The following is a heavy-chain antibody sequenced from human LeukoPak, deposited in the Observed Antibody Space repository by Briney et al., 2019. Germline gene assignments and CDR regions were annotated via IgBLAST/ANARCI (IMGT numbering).Heavy chain of an antibody. D-gene: IGHD3-10*01. Sequence: PRGSLRLSCAVSGYTVIDNYMTWVRQAPGKGLEWVSLIWSGGGSYYADSVRGRFTISRDSSKNTVYLHMNRLRADDTAVYYCARQDYRDGSDYWGQGALVTVSS. CDR3: ARQDYRDGSDY. CDR1: GYTVIDNY. V-gene: IGHV3-66*04. CDR2: IWSGGGS. J-gene: IGHJ4*02.